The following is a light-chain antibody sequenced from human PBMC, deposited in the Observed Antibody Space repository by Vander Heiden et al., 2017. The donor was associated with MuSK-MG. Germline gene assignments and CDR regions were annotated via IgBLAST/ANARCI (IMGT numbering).Light chain of an antibody. Sequence: DIQITQSPPSLSASVGDQVTLTCRACGTIETYVNWYQQKPGRAPRLLIYGASTLQSGVSSRFSGSGSETHFTLTISNLQPEDFATYYCQQYDDAPMFTFGQGTKL. CDR3: QQYDDAPMFT. CDR1: GTIETY. CDR2: GAS. J-gene: IGKJ2*01. V-gene: IGKV1-39*01.